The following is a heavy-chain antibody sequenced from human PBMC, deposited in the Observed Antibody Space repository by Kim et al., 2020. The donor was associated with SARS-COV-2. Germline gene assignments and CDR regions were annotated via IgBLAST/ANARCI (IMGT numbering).Heavy chain of an antibody. J-gene: IGHJ4*02. D-gene: IGHD5-18*01. V-gene: IGHV3-9*01. CDR1: GFTFDDYA. CDR3: AKASYSYGYVGDYYFDY. CDR2: ISWNSGSI. Sequence: GGSLRLSCAASGFTFDDYAMHWVRQAPGKGLEWVSGISWNSGSIGYADSVKGRFTISRDNAKNSLYLQMNSLRAEDTALYYCAKASYSYGYVGDYYFDYWGQGTLVTVSS.